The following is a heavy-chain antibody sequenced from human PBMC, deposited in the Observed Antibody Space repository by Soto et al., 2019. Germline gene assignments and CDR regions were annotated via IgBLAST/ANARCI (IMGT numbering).Heavy chain of an antibody. J-gene: IGHJ6*02. V-gene: IGHV4-39*01. CDR2: IYYSGST. CDR3: ARQYYYGSGSYSPNYYYYYGMDV. D-gene: IGHD3-10*01. CDR1: GGSISSSSYY. Sequence: QLQLQESGPGLVKPSETLSLTCTVSGGSISSSSYYWGWIRQPPGKRLEWIGSIYYSGSTYYNPSLKSRVTISVDTSKNQFSLKLSSVTAADTAVYYCARQYYYGSGSYSPNYYYYYGMDVWGQGTTVTVSS.